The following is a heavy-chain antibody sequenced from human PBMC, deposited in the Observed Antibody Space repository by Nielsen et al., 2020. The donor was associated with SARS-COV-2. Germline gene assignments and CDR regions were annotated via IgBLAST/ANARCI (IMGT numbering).Heavy chain of an antibody. V-gene: IGHV1-69*06. Sequence: KVSCKASGGTFSSFAISWVRQAPGQRLEWMGGIIPVFGTADNAQKFQGRVTITADTSTTTVYMELSSLRFEDTAVYYCARGTRIVGATGYQYGMDVWGQGTTVTVSS. CDR2: IIPVFGTA. J-gene: IGHJ6*02. D-gene: IGHD1-26*01. CDR3: ARGTRIVGATGYQYGMDV. CDR1: GGTFSSFA.